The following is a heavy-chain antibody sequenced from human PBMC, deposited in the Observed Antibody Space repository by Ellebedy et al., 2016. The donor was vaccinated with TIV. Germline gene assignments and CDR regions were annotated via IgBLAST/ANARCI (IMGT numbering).Heavy chain of an antibody. J-gene: IGHJ4*02. V-gene: IGHV1-46*01. CDR2: INPLGGGT. D-gene: IGHD3-22*01. Sequence: AASVKVSCKASGYTFTGYYLHWVRQAPGQGLQWMGIINPLGGGTRYAAKLQGRVTMTRDTSTSTVYMELSSLKSDETAIYYCAAIGSSGYLDYWGQGTLVAVSS. CDR1: GYTFTGYY. CDR3: AAIGSSGYLDY.